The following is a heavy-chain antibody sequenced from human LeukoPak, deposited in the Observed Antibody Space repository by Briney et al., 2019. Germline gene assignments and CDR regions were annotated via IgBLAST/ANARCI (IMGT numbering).Heavy chain of an antibody. CDR2: ISSSSSYI. V-gene: IGHV3-21*01. CDR1: GFTVSSNY. D-gene: IGHD6-19*01. J-gene: IGHJ4*02. CDR3: ARVGAVAGDY. Sequence: PGGSLRLSCAASGFTVSSNYMNWVRQAPGKGLEWVSSISSSSSYIYYADSVKGRFTISRDNAKNSLYLQMNSLRAEDTAVYYCARVGAVAGDYWGQGTLVTVSS.